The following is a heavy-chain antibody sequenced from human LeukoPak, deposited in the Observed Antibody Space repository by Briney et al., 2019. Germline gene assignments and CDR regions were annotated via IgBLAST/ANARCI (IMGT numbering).Heavy chain of an antibody. CDR2: ISGSGGST. CDR1: GFTVSSNY. J-gene: IGHJ4*02. CDR3: AKDTLRLALGYFDY. Sequence: GGSLRLSCAASGFTVSSNYMSWVRQAPGKGLEWVSAISGSGGSTYYADSVKGRFTISRDNSKNTLYLQMNSLRAEDTAVYYCAKDTLRLALGYFDYWGQGTLVTVSS. V-gene: IGHV3-23*01. D-gene: IGHD6-19*01.